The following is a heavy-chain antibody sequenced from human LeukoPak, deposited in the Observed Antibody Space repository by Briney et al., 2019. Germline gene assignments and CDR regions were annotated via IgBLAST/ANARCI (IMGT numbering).Heavy chain of an antibody. CDR3: ARVPYDFWSGIDAFDI. D-gene: IGHD3-3*01. CDR2: IYYSGST. J-gene: IGHJ3*02. Sequence: MTSETLSLTCTVSGGSISSYYWSWIRQPPGKGLEWIGYIYYSGSTYYNSSLKSRVTISVDTSKNQFSLKLSSVTAADTAVYYCARVPYDFWSGIDAFDIWGQGTMVTVSS. V-gene: IGHV4-59*12. CDR1: GGSISSYY.